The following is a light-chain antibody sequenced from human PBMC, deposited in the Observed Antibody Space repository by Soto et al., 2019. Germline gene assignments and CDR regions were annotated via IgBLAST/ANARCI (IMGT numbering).Light chain of an antibody. CDR2: DVS. CDR3: SSYRSGSTLYV. CDR1: SSDIGNYNL. V-gene: IGLV2-14*02. J-gene: IGLJ1*01. Sequence: QSVLAQPASVSGSPGQSITISCTGTSSDIGNYNLVSWYQQHPGKAPKLLIYDVSNRPSGVSNRFSGSKSGNTASLTISGLQAEDEADYYCSSYRSGSTLYVFGTGTKDTDL.